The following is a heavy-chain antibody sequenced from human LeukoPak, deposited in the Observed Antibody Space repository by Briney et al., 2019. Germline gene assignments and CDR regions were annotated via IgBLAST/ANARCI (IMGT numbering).Heavy chain of an antibody. Sequence: GASVKVSCKASGYTFSDYYIHWLRQAPGQGLEWMGWIKPNGGVTNYARNFQGRITMTRDTPISTAFMELSSLRSDDTAVYYCARPSYCGAGCYYYFDYWGQGTLVTVSS. CDR1: GYTFSDYY. V-gene: IGHV1-2*02. J-gene: IGHJ4*02. D-gene: IGHD2-21*02. CDR3: ARPSYCGAGCYYYFDY. CDR2: IKPNGGVT.